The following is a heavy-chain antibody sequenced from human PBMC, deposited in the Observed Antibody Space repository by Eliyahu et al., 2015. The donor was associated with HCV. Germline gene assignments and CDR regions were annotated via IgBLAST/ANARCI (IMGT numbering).Heavy chain of an antibody. V-gene: IGHV3-21*01. J-gene: IGHJ4*02. CDR3: AGYTGYYRPFEY. CDR1: GFTFSGYS. Sequence: EVQLVESGGGLVKPGGSLRLSCAASGFTFSGYSMNWVRQAPGKGLEWVSSISSSSSYIYYADSVKGRFTISRNNAKNSLYLQMNSLRAEDTAVYFCAGYTGYYRPFEYWGQGTPVTVSS. CDR2: ISSSSSYI. D-gene: IGHD3-9*01.